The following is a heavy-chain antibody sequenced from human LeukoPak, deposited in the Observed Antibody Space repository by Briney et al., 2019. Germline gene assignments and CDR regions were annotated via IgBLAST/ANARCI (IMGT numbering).Heavy chain of an antibody. J-gene: IGHJ5*02. CDR1: GGTFSSFA. D-gene: IGHD2-15*01. V-gene: IGHV1-69*01. Sequence: GASVKVSCKASGGTFSSFAISWVRQAPGQGLEWMGGIIPIFGTANYAQKFQGRVTITADESTSTAYMELSSLRSEDTAVYYCARDGTRYCSGGSCPGLDPWGQGTLVTVSS. CDR2: IIPIFGTA. CDR3: ARDGTRYCSGGSCPGLDP.